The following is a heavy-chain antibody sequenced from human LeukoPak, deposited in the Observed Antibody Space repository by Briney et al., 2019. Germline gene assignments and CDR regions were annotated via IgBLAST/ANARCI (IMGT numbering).Heavy chain of an antibody. CDR2: IKQDGSEK. D-gene: IGHD5-18*01. CDR3: ARPADTAMPPYYYGMDV. Sequence: GGSLRLSCAASGFTFSSYWMSWVRQAPGKGLEWVANIKQDGSEKYYADSVKGRFTISRDNSKNTLYLQMNSLRAEDTAVYYCARPADTAMPPYYYGMDVWGQGTTVTVSS. V-gene: IGHV3-7*01. CDR1: GFTFSSYW. J-gene: IGHJ6*02.